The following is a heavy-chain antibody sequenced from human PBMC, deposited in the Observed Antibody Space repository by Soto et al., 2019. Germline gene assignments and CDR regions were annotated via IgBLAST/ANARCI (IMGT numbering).Heavy chain of an antibody. Sequence: SETLSLTCAVYGGSFSGYYWSWIRQPPGKGLEWIGEINHSGSTNYNPSLKSRVTISVDTSKNQFSLKLSSVTAADTAVYYCANTYYDFWSGSFLDYWGQGTLVTVSS. D-gene: IGHD3-3*01. CDR1: GGSFSGYY. V-gene: IGHV4-34*01. CDR3: ANTYYDFWSGSFLDY. CDR2: INHSGST. J-gene: IGHJ4*02.